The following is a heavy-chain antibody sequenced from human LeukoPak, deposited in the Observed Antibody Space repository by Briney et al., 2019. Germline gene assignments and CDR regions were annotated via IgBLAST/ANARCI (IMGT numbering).Heavy chain of an antibody. Sequence: PGRSLGLSCAASGFTFSGYGMHWVRQATDKGLEWVAVIWYDGNNKYYADSVKGRFTISRDNSKNTLYLQMNSLRAEDTAVYYCAKDWGYTTMVSYYFDYWGQGALVTVSS. CDR2: IWYDGNNK. D-gene: IGHD5-18*01. V-gene: IGHV3-33*06. J-gene: IGHJ4*02. CDR1: GFTFSGYG. CDR3: AKDWGYTTMVSYYFDY.